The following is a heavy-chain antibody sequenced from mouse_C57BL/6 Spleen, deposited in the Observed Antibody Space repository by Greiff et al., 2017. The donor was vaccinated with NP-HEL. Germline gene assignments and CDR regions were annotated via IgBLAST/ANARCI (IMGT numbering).Heavy chain of an antibody. CDR1: GFTFSNYW. CDR3: TAYYYGSRGYFDY. D-gene: IGHD1-1*01. CDR2: IRLKSDNYAT. J-gene: IGHJ2*01. Sequence: EVHLVESGGGLVQPGGSMKLSCVASGFTFSNYWMNWVRQSPEKGLEWVAQIRLKSDNYATHYAESVKGRFTISRDDSKSSVYLQMNNLRAEDTGIYYCTAYYYGSRGYFDYWGQGTTLTVSS. V-gene: IGHV6-3*01.